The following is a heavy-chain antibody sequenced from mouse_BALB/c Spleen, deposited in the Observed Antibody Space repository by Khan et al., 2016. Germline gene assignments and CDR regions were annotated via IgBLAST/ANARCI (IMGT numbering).Heavy chain of an antibody. CDR3: ARHEGRTMITTVYFDY. J-gene: IGHJ2*01. Sequence: QVQLKESGAELVKPGASVKLSRKASGYTFTEYIIHWVKQRSGQGLEWIGWFYPGSGSIKYNEKFKDKATLTADKSSSTVYMELSRLTSEDSAVYFCARHEGRTMITTVYFDYWGQGTTLTVSS. D-gene: IGHD2-4*01. CDR2: FYPGSGSI. V-gene: IGHV1-62-2*01. CDR1: GYTFTEYI.